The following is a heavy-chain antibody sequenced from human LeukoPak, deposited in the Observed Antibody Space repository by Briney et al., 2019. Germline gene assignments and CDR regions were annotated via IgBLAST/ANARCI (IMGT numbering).Heavy chain of an antibody. Sequence: SQTLSLTCTVSGGSISSGDYYWSWIRQPPGKGLEWIGHIYYSGSTYYNPSLKSRVTISVGTSKNQFSLKLSSVTAADTAVYYCARGRYCSSTSCYIPHDAFDIWGQGTMVTVSS. J-gene: IGHJ3*02. CDR1: GGSISSGDYY. V-gene: IGHV4-30-4*08. D-gene: IGHD2-2*02. CDR2: IYYSGST. CDR3: ARGRYCSSTSCYIPHDAFDI.